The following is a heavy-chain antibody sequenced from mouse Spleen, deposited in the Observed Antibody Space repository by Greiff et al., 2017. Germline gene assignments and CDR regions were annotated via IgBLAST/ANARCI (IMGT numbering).Heavy chain of an antibody. CDR1: GFAFSSYD. CDR2: ISSGGGST. J-gene: IGHJ2*01. CDR3: ARQLDYYGSIGYYFDY. Sequence: EVHLVESGGGLVKPGGSLKLSCAASGFAFSSYDMSWVRQTPEKRLEWVAYISSGGGSTYYPDTVKGRFTISRDNAKNTLYLQMSSLKSEDTAMYYCARQLDYYGSIGYYFDYWGQGTTLTVSS. V-gene: IGHV5-12-1*01. D-gene: IGHD1-1*01.